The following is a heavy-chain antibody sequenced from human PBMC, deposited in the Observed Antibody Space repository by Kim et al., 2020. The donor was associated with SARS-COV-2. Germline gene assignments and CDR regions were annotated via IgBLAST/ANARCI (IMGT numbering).Heavy chain of an antibody. V-gene: IGHV3-33*01. J-gene: IGHJ6*02. D-gene: IGHD6-19*01. CDR3: AGEGFEALAVARNYGMDV. Sequence: GGSLRLSCAASGFAFRSYGMHWVRQAPGKGLEWVAVIWFDGSKKNYADSVKGRFTISRDNSKNTLYLQMNSLRAEDTAVYYCAGEGFEALAVARNYGMDVWGQGTTVTVSS. CDR1: GFAFRSYG. CDR2: IWFDGSKK.